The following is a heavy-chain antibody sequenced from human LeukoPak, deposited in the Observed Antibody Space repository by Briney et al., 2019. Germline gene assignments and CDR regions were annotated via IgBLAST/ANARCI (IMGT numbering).Heavy chain of an antibody. CDR3: AREAGYCSSSSCTDYYYGMDV. D-gene: IGHD2-2*01. J-gene: IGHJ6*02. V-gene: IGHV3-33*01. Sequence: GGSLRLSCAASEFPFSSFGMHWVRKAPGKGLEWVAIIWYDGSNKYYADSSRGRFPISRDNSKNTLYLQMNSLRAEDTAVYYCAREAGYCSSSSCTDYYYGMDVWGQGTTVTVSS. CDR1: EFPFSSFG. CDR2: IWYDGSNK.